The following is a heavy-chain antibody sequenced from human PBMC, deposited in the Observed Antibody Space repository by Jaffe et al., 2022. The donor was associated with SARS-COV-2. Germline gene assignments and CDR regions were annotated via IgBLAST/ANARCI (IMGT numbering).Heavy chain of an antibody. CDR2: INRDGSTT. CDR1: GFTFSSYW. J-gene: IGHJ4*02. Sequence: EVRLVESGGGLVQPGGSLRLPCVGSGFTFSSYWIHWVRQAPGKGLVWVSRINRDGSTTNHADSVKGRFTISRDNAKNTVYLQMSSLTAEDTAIYYCARAEDNTGDFDYWGQGTLVTVSS. D-gene: IGHD2-8*02. CDR3: ARAEDNTGDFDY. V-gene: IGHV3-74*01.